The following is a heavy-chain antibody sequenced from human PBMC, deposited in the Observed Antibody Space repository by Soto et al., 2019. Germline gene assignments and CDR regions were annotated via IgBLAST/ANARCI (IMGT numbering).Heavy chain of an antibody. J-gene: IGHJ4*02. CDR3: ASGPDYYDSSGYYYWNRGGIDY. Sequence: SETLSLTCAVSGYSISSGYYWGWIRQPPGKGLEWIGGIYHSGSTYYNPSLKSRVTISVDTSKNQFSLKLSSVTAADTAVYYCASGPDYYDSSGYYYWNRGGIDYWGQGTLVTVSS. D-gene: IGHD3-22*01. CDR1: GYSISSGYY. V-gene: IGHV4-38-2*01. CDR2: IYHSGST.